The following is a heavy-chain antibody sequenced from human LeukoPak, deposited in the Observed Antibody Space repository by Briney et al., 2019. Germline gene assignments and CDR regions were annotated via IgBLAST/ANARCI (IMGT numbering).Heavy chain of an antibody. J-gene: IGHJ4*02. V-gene: IGHV3-74*01. D-gene: IGHD1-26*01. CDR1: GFSISTYW. CDR3: ARGNSGSSGLWDS. CDR2: INPYGSST. Sequence: GGSLRLSCVASGFSISTYWMHWVRQAPGKGLVWVSRINPYGSSTNYADSVKDRFTISRDSARNTVYLQMNSLRADDTAVYYCARGNSGSSGLWDSWGQGTLVTVSS.